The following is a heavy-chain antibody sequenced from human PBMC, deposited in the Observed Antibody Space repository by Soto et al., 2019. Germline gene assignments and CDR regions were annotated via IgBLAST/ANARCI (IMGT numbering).Heavy chain of an antibody. Sequence: PSETLSLTCAVYGGSFSGYYWSWIRQPPGKGLEWIGEINHSGSTNYNPSLKSRVTISVDTSKNQFSLKLSSVTAADTAIYYCARFKIAARIHFDSWGQGTLVTSPQ. CDR3: ARFKIAARIHFDS. D-gene: IGHD6-6*01. J-gene: IGHJ4*02. V-gene: IGHV4-34*01. CDR1: GGSFSGYY. CDR2: INHSGST.